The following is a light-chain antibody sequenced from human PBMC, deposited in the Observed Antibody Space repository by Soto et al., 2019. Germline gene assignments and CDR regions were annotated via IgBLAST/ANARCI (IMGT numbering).Light chain of an antibody. CDR3: GTWDSSLSVGGV. CDR2: GNN. V-gene: IGLV1-44*01. Sequence: QPVLTQPPSASGTPGQRVTISCSGSGSSIGTNTVNWYRQLPGTAPKLLIYGNNQRPSGIPDRFSGSKSGTSATLGITGLQTGDEADYYCGTWDSSLSVGGVFGGGTKLTVL. J-gene: IGLJ3*02. CDR1: GSSIGTNT.